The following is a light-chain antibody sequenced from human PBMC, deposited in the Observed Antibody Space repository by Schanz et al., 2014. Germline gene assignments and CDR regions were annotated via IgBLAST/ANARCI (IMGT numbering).Light chain of an antibody. Sequence: GDRVTITCRASQSISSWLAWYQQKPGKAPKLLIYDASSLQSGVPFRFSGSGSGTEFTLTISSLQPDDFATYYCQQYNSYSPTFGQGTKLQIK. CDR1: QSISSW. V-gene: IGKV1-5*01. J-gene: IGKJ2*01. CDR3: QQYNSYSPT. CDR2: DAS.